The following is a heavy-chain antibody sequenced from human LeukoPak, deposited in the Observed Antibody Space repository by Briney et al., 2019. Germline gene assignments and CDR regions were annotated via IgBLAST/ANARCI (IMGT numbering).Heavy chain of an antibody. Sequence: GGSLRLSWAASGITVSRNHMSWVRQAPGKGLEWVSVIYSGGETYYAESVKGRFTISRDSSKNTLYLQMNSLRDEDTAVYYCARDQCTSASCYSNWGQGTLVTVSS. V-gene: IGHV3-66*02. J-gene: IGHJ1*01. CDR2: IYSGGET. CDR3: ARDQCTSASCYSN. D-gene: IGHD2-2*02. CDR1: GITVSRNH.